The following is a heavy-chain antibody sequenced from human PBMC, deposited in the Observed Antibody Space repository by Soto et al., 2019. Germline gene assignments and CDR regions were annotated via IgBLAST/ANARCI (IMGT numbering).Heavy chain of an antibody. CDR2: ISACNGNR. CDR1: GYDFSSYG. D-gene: IGHD2-2*01. J-gene: IGHJ4*02. V-gene: IGHV1-18*04. CDR3: VREPQLNDS. Sequence: QVQLVQSGAEVKKPGASVKVSCKASGYDFSSYGISWVRQAPGQGLEWMGWISACNGNRDYAQKFQGRVTMTSDTSRTTAYMELRSRISDDTAVYYCVREPQLNDSWGQGTLVNV.